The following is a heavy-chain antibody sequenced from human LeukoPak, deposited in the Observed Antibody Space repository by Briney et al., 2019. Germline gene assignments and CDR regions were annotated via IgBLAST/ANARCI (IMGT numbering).Heavy chain of an antibody. CDR2: ISGSGGST. CDR1: GFTFSTYA. CDR3: AKDYRDFDY. V-gene: IGHV3-23*01. J-gene: IGHJ4*02. Sequence: GGSLRLSCAASGFTFSTYAMSWVRQAPGKGLEWVSSISGSGGSTYYADSVKGRFTISRYNYKNTLYLQMNSLRSDDTAVYYCAKDYRDFDYWGQGTLVTVSS. D-gene: IGHD4-11*01.